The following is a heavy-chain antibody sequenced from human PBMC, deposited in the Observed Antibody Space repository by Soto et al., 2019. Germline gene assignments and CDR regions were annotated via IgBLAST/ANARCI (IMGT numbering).Heavy chain of an antibody. Sequence: QVQLQESGPGLVKPSQTLSLTCTVSGGSISSGDYYWSWIRQPPGKGLEWIGYIYYSGSTYYNPSLKSRVTIPVDPSKNQFSLKLSSVTAADTAVYYCAREWLSRWLQWNEAYYFDYWAREPWSPSPQ. V-gene: IGHV4-30-4*01. D-gene: IGHD1-1*01. CDR2: IYYSGST. CDR1: GGSISSGDYY. CDR3: AREWLSRWLQWNEAYYFDY. J-gene: IGHJ4*02.